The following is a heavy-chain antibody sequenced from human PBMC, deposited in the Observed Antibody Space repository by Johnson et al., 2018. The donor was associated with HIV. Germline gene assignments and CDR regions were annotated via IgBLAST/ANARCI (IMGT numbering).Heavy chain of an antibody. CDR2: ISSSGNTI. J-gene: IGHJ3*02. Sequence: QVQLVESGGGLVKPGGSLRLSCAASGITFSDYYMSWIRQAPGKGLEWVSYISSSGNTIYYADSVKGRFTISRDNSKNTLYLQMNSLRPEDTAIYYCVREGYSSSSDAFDIWGQGTMVTVSS. D-gene: IGHD6-6*01. V-gene: IGHV3-11*04. CDR3: VREGYSSSSDAFDI. CDR1: GITFSDYY.